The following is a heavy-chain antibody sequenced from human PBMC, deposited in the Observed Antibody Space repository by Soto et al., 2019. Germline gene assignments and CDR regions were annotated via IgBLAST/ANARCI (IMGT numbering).Heavy chain of an antibody. CDR2: INPNSGGT. CDR3: ARVASTSSSATVGYYYGMDV. CDR1: GYTFTGYY. D-gene: IGHD6-6*01. J-gene: IGHJ6*02. V-gene: IGHV1-2*04. Sequence: ASVKVSCKASGYTFTGYYMHWVRQAPGQGLEWMGWINPNSGGTNYAQKFQGWVTMTRDTSISTAYMELSRLRSDDTAVYYCARVASTSSSATVGYYYGMDVWGQGTTVTAP.